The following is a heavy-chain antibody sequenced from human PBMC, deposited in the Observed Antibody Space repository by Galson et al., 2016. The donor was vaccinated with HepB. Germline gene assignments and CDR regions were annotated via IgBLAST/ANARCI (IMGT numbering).Heavy chain of an antibody. CDR2: IRSNSYGGTT. V-gene: IGHV3-49*03. Sequence: SLRLSCAGSGFTFDNYAMSWFRQAPGKGLDWVGFIRSNSYGGTTEYAASVKGSFTISRDDSQSIVYLQMNSPKTEDTAVYYCSRVVGLDYDFWSGYPDFDYWGQGALVTVSS. J-gene: IGHJ4*02. CDR3: SRVVGLDYDFWSGYPDFDY. D-gene: IGHD3-3*01. CDR1: GFTFDNYA.